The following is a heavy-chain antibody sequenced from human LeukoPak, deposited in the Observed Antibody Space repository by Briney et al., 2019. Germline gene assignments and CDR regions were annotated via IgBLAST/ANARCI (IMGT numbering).Heavy chain of an antibody. J-gene: IGHJ4*02. CDR3: ARDRGDILTGYLLYYFDY. V-gene: IGHV3-30-3*01. Sequence: GGSLRLSCAASGFTVSSNYMSWVRQAPGKGLEWVAVISYDGGNKYYADSVKGRFTISRDNSKNTVSLQLNSLRAEDTAVYHCARDRGDILTGYLLYYFDYWGQGTLVTVSS. CDR1: GFTVSSNY. D-gene: IGHD3-9*01. CDR2: ISYDGGNK.